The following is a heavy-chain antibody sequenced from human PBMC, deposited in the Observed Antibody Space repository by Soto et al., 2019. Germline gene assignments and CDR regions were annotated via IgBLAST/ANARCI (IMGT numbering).Heavy chain of an antibody. CDR2: IWYDGSNK. Sequence: QVQLVESGGGVVQPGRSLRLSCAASGFTFSSYGMHWVRQAPGKGLEWVAVIWYDGSNKYYADSVKGRFTISRDNSKNTLYLQMNSLRAEDTAVYYCARARKWLVRGFDYWGQGTLVTVSS. J-gene: IGHJ4*02. CDR1: GFTFSSYG. D-gene: IGHD6-19*01. CDR3: ARARKWLVRGFDY. V-gene: IGHV3-33*01.